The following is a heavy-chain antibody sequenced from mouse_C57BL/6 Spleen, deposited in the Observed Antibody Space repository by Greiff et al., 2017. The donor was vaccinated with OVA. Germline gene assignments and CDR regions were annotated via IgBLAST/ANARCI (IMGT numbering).Heavy chain of an antibody. V-gene: IGHV2-6*03. CDR1: GFSLTSYG. D-gene: IGHD1-1*01. J-gene: IGHJ4*01. CDR3: ARSLRTASAMDY. Sequence: QVQLKQSGPGLVAPSQSLSITCTVSGFSLTSYGVHWVRQPPGKGLEWLVVIWSDGSTTYNSALKSRLSISKDNSKSQVFLKMNSLQTDDTAMYYCARSLRTASAMDYWGQGTSVTVSS. CDR2: IWSDGST.